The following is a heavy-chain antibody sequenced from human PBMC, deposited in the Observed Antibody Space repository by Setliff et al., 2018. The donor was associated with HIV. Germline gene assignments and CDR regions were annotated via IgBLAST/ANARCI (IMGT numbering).Heavy chain of an antibody. Sequence: SLTCSVSGGPMSGTFYWSWIRQPAGKGLEWIGHIYTSGSATFNPSLKSRVTISLDTSKNQFSLKLSSVTAADTAVYYCARVPLYCSGGKCFSISAFHIWGQGTTVTVSS. CDR2: IYTSGSA. V-gene: IGHV4-61*09. D-gene: IGHD2-15*01. CDR1: GGPMSGTFY. J-gene: IGHJ3*02. CDR3: ARVPLYCSGGKCFSISAFHI.